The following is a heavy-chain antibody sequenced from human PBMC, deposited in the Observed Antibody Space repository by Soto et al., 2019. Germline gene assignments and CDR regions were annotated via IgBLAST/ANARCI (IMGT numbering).Heavy chain of an antibody. CDR3: ARWGTVPYYYGMDV. D-gene: IGHD2-8*02. V-gene: IGHV3-23*01. J-gene: IGHJ6*02. CDR1: GFTFSSYA. Sequence: PGGSLRLSCAASGFTFSSYAMSWVRQAPGKGLEWVSAISGSGGSTYYADSVKGRFTISRDNSKNTLYLQMNSLRAEDTAVYYCARWGTVPYYYGMDVWGQGTTVTVSS. CDR2: ISGSGGST.